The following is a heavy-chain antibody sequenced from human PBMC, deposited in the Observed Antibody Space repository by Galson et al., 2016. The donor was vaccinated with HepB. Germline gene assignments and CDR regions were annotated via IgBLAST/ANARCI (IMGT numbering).Heavy chain of an antibody. CDR3: AHWAGANYCASGAQVVFDI. D-gene: IGHD3-10*01. Sequence: PALVKPTQTLTLTCAFSGFSLSTSGVGVGWIRQPPGKALEWLALIYWNDDKRYSPSLKSRLTITKDTSKNQVVLTMTNMDPVDTATYFCAHWAGANYCASGAQVVFDIWGQGTMVTVSS. J-gene: IGHJ3*02. CDR1: GFSLSTSGVG. CDR2: IYWNDDK. V-gene: IGHV2-5*01.